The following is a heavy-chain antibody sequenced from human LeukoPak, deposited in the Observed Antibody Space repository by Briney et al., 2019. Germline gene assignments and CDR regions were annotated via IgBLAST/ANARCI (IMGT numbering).Heavy chain of an antibody. CDR1: GFTFSSYA. CDR3: AQMGEEGGVIDY. CDR2: ISGSGGST. V-gene: IGHV3-23*01. Sequence: GGSLRLSCAASGFTFSSYAMSWVRQAPGKGLEWVSAISGSGGSTYYADSVKGRFTISRDNSKNTLYLQMNSLRAEDTAVYYCAQMGEEGGVIDYWGQGTLVTVS. D-gene: IGHD3-16*01. J-gene: IGHJ4*02.